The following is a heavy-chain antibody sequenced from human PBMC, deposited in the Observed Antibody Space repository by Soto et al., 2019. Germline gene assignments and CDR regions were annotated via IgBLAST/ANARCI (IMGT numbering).Heavy chain of an antibody. Sequence: EVQLVESGGGLVKPGGSLRLSCAASGFTFSSYSMNWVRQAPGKGLEWVSSISSSSSYIYYADSVKGRFTISRDNAKNSLYLQMNSLRAEDTAVYYCARTGWGIAAAGDYYYGMDVWGQGTTVTVSS. J-gene: IGHJ6*02. V-gene: IGHV3-21*01. CDR2: ISSSSSYI. D-gene: IGHD6-13*01. CDR1: GFTFSSYS. CDR3: ARTGWGIAAAGDYYYGMDV.